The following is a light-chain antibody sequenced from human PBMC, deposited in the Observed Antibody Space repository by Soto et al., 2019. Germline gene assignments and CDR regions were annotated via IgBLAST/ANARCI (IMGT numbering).Light chain of an antibody. CDR2: EVN. J-gene: IGLJ1*01. CDR3: CSYAGIRV. CDR1: NSHVGAFNL. Sequence: QSALTQPASVPASAGQSITISCTGTNSHVGAFNLVSWYQQYPGKAPRLIIYEVNKRPSGISNRFSGSKSGNTASLTISGLQAEDEADYYCCSYAGIRVFGTGTKVTVL. V-gene: IGLV2-23*02.